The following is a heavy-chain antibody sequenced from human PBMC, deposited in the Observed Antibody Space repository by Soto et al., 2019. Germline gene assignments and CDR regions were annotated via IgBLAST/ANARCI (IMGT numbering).Heavy chain of an antibody. V-gene: IGHV4-59*01. J-gene: IGHJ5*02. D-gene: IGHD3-22*01. Sequence: SETLSLTCTVSGGSISSYYWSWIRQPPGKGLEWIGYIYYSGSTNYNPSLKSRVTISVDTSKNQFSLKLSSVTAADTAVYYCARDHYDSSGYYFNWFDPWGQGTLVTVSS. CDR2: IYYSGST. CDR3: ARDHYDSSGYYFNWFDP. CDR1: GGSISSYY.